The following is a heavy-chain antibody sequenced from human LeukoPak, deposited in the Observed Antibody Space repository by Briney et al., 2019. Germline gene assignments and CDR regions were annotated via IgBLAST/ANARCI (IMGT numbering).Heavy chain of an antibody. V-gene: IGHV4-31*03. J-gene: IGHJ3*01. CDR3: ATPYCGAISCLDVFDV. D-gene: IGHD2-21*01. CDR1: GVSLSSDKYY. CDR2: IYYSGST. Sequence: PSETLSLTCTVSGVSLSSDKYYWTWIRQRPGKGLEWIGHIYYSGSTSFNPSLKSRVSILMDTSTSQFSLKLTSVPAADTAVYYCATPYCGAISCLDVFDVWGQGTVVTVSS.